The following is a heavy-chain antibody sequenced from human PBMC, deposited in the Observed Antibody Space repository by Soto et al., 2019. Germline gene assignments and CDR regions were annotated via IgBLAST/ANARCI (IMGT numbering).Heavy chain of an antibody. J-gene: IGHJ5*02. CDR1: GYTFSDYD. Sequence: QVQLVQSGAEVKKPGDSVKVSCKASGYTFSDYDINWVRQAAGQGLEWMGWMNPYSGNTGYAQKFQGRVTMTTDTSVTTAYLELSSVTFEDTAIYYCARGRFRRTWFDPWGQGTLVTVSS. V-gene: IGHV1-8*01. CDR3: ARGRFRRTWFDP. D-gene: IGHD3-16*01. CDR2: MNPYSGNT.